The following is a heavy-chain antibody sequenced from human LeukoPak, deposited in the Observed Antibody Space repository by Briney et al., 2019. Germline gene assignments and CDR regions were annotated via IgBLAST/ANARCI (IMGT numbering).Heavy chain of an antibody. J-gene: IGHJ4*02. CDR3: GRGSEGGKWLDY. D-gene: IGHD3-22*01. CDR2: INPNNGGT. V-gene: IGHV1-2*02. CDR1: GYTFTGSY. Sequence: ASVKLSCKASGYTFTGSYMHWVRQAPGQGLEWMGWINPNNGGTNYGQKFQGRVTMTWDTSISTAYMELSRLTSDDAAVYFRGRGSEGGKWLDYWGQGALVTVSS.